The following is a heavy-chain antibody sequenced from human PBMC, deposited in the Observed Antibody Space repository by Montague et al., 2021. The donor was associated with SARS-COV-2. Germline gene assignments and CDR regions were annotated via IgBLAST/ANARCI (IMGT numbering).Heavy chain of an antibody. Sequence: SETLSLTCTVSGGSVSSYYWSWIRQPPGKGLEWIGYIYYSGNTNYNPSLKSRVTISVDTSKNQVSLKLSSVTAADTAVYYCARGESYSTRWYYFFDYWGQGTLVTVSS. CDR2: IYYSGNT. V-gene: IGHV4-59*02. D-gene: IGHD6-13*01. J-gene: IGHJ4*02. CDR1: GGSVSSYY. CDR3: ARGESYSTRWYYFFDY.